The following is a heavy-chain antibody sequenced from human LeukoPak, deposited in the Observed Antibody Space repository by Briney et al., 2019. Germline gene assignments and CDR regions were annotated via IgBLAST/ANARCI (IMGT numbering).Heavy chain of an antibody. CDR1: GFTFDDYG. CDR2: INWNGGST. Sequence: GGSLTLSCAASGFTFDDYGMSWVRQAPGKGLEWVSGINWNGGSTGYADSVKGRFTISRDNAKNSLYLQMNSLRAEDTALYYCARDDCSGGSCYFDYWGQGTLVTVSS. CDR3: ARDDCSGGSCYFDY. V-gene: IGHV3-20*04. D-gene: IGHD2-15*01. J-gene: IGHJ4*02.